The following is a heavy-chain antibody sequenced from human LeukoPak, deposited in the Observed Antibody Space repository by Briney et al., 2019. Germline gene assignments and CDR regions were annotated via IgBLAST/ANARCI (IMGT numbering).Heavy chain of an antibody. CDR3: AKDTYSSSFDAFDI. J-gene: IGHJ3*02. D-gene: IGHD6-6*01. CDR2: ISWNSGSI. Sequence: PGGSLRLSCAASGCTFDDYAMHWVRQAPGKGLEWVSGISWNSGSIGYADSVKGRFTISRDNAKNSLYLQMNSLRAEDTALYYCAKDTYSSSFDAFDIWGQGTMVTVSS. CDR1: GCTFDDYA. V-gene: IGHV3-9*01.